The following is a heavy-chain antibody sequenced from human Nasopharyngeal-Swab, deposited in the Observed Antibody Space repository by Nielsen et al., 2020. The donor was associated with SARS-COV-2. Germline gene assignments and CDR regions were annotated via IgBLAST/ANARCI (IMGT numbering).Heavy chain of an antibody. J-gene: IGHJ4*02. D-gene: IGHD2-2*01. CDR2: ISAYNGNT. V-gene: IGHV1-18*01. CDR3: ARDISDIVVVPAAWDY. Sequence: ASVKVSCKASGYTFTSYGISWVRQAPGQGLEWMRWISAYNGNTNYAQKLQGRVTMTTDTSTSTAYMELRSLRSDDTAVYYCARDISDIVVVPAAWDYWGQGTLVTVSS. CDR1: GYTFTSYG.